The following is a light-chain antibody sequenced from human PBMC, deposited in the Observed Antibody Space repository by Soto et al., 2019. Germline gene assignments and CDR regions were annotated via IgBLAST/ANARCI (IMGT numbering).Light chain of an antibody. Sequence: DIQMTQFPPTLSASIGDRVTITCRASQTISSSLAWYQQKPGKAPKLLIYKASTLETGVPSRFSGSGSGTEFTLTISSLQPDYFATYYCQQYDSYSPYTVGQGTRLEIK. CDR2: KAS. V-gene: IGKV1-5*03. CDR1: QTISSS. CDR3: QQYDSYSPYT. J-gene: IGKJ2*01.